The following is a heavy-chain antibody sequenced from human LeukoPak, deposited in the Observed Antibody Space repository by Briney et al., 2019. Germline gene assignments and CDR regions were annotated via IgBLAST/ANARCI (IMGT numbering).Heavy chain of an antibody. J-gene: IGHJ1*01. D-gene: IGHD3-22*01. CDR2: IYYRGST. Sequence: SETLSLSCTVSGDSISSSSYYWGWIRQPPGKGLEWIGDIYYRGSTYYNPSLKSRVSISIDPSNNQFSLTLNSVTAADTALYFCARRRHYDSTGYLDWGQGTLVTVSS. V-gene: IGHV4-39*01. CDR3: ARRRHYDSTGYLD. CDR1: GDSISSSSYY.